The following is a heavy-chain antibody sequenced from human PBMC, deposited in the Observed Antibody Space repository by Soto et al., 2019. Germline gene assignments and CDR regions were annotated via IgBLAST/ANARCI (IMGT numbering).Heavy chain of an antibody. CDR1: GFTFSSYG. Sequence: QVQLVESGGGVVQPGRSLRLSCAASGFTFSSYGMHWVRQAPGKGLEWVAVIWYDGSNKYYADSVKGRFTISRDNSKNTLYLQMNSLRAEDTAVYYCARESPYYYDSSGPDIGVGAFDIWGQGTMVTVSS. D-gene: IGHD3-22*01. J-gene: IGHJ3*02. V-gene: IGHV3-33*01. CDR2: IWYDGSNK. CDR3: ARESPYYYDSSGPDIGVGAFDI.